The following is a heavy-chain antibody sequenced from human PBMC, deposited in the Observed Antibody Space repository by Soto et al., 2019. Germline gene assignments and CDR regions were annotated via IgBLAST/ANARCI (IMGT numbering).Heavy chain of an antibody. CDR3: ARDQYDILTGYPEHYYYYGMDV. V-gene: IGHV1-2*04. CDR2: INPNSGGT. D-gene: IGHD3-9*01. Sequence: ASVKVSCKASGYTFTGYYMHWVRQAPGQGLEWMGWINPNSGGTNYAQKFQGWVTMTRDTSISTAYMELSRLRSDDTAVYYCARDQYDILTGYPEHYYYYGMDVWGQGTTVTV. CDR1: GYTFTGYY. J-gene: IGHJ6*02.